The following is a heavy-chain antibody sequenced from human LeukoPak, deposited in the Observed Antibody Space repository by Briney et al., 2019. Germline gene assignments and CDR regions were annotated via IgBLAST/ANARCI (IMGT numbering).Heavy chain of an antibody. D-gene: IGHD3-10*01. CDR3: AKVLKLDDGSGSYDAFDI. V-gene: IGHV3-23*01. Sequence: GGTLRLSCAASGFTFSSYGMSWVRQAPGKGLEWVSAISGTGGTTSYADSVKGRFTISRDNSKNTLYLQMNSLRAEDTAVYYCAKVLKLDDGSGSYDAFDIWGQGTMVTVSS. CDR1: GFTFSSYG. CDR2: ISGTGGTT. J-gene: IGHJ3*02.